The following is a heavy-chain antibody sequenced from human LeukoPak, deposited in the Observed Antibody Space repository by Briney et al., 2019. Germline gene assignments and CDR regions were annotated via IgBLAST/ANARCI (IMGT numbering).Heavy chain of an antibody. D-gene: IGHD6-19*01. J-gene: IGHJ4*02. CDR2: ISSSSSYI. Sequence: GGSLRLSCAASGFTFSSYSMNWVRQAPGKGLEWVASISSSSSYIYYADSVNGRFTISRDNAKNSLYLQMNRLRDEDTAVYYWARPGAVAGTANDYWGQGTLVTVSS. V-gene: IGHV3-21*01. CDR3: ARPGAVAGTANDY. CDR1: GFTFSSYS.